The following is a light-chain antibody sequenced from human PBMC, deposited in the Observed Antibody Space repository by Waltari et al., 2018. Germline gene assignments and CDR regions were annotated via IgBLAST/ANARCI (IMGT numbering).Light chain of an antibody. J-gene: IGLJ3*02. Sequence: QSVLTQPPSASGTPGQRVTISCSVSSSNIGRSFVCWYQHLPGTAPKLLIYRNDQRPSGVPDRFSGSRSGTSASLAISGLRSEDEADYYCAAWDDSLTVRFGGGTKLTVL. CDR3: AAWDDSLTVR. V-gene: IGLV1-47*01. CDR1: SSNIGRSF. CDR2: RND.